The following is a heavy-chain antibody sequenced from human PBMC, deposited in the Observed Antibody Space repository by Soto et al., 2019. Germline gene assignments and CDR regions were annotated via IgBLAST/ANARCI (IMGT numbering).Heavy chain of an antibody. CDR3: ARDSYYYDSSGYHFPPNWFDP. Sequence: PSETLSLTCTVSGGSISSYYWSWIRQPPGKGLEWIGYIYYSGSTNYNPSLKSQVTISVDTSKNQFSLKLSSVTAADTAVYYCARDSYYYDSSGYHFPPNWFDPWGQGTLVTVSS. V-gene: IGHV4-59*01. CDR1: GGSISSYY. D-gene: IGHD3-22*01. CDR2: IYYSGST. J-gene: IGHJ5*02.